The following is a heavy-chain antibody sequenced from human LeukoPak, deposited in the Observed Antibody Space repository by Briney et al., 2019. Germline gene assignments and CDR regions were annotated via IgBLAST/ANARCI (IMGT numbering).Heavy chain of an antibody. V-gene: IGHV1-2*02. J-gene: IGHJ4*02. Sequence: ASVKVSCKASGYTFTGYYLHWVRQAPGQGLEWMGGISLNSDDTNYAQNFRGRVNMTRDTSISTAYMELSRLRSDDTAIYYCARGGFDYWGQGTLVTVSS. CDR1: GYTFTGYY. CDR2: ISLNSDDT. CDR3: ARGGFDY.